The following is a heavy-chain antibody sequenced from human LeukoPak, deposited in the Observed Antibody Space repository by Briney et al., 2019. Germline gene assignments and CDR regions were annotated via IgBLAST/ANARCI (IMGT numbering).Heavy chain of an antibody. Sequence: SETLSLTCTVSGGSISSSSYYWGWVRQPPGKGLEWIGRIYYSGGTYYNPSLKSRVTISVDTSKNQFSLKLSSVTAADTAVYYCARDYVVVVPAAISGPQNPPDYNWFDPWGQGTLVTVSS. J-gene: IGHJ5*02. V-gene: IGHV4-39*07. CDR3: ARDYVVVVPAAISGPQNPPDYNWFDP. CDR2: IYYSGGT. CDR1: GGSISSSSYY. D-gene: IGHD2-2*01.